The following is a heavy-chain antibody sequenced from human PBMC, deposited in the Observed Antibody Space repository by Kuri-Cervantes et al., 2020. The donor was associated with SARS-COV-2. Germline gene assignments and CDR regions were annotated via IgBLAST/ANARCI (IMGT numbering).Heavy chain of an antibody. Sequence: SVTVSCKCTVGTFSSYAVTWVRQAPAQGLEWMGRIIPLFGTTIYAQKFRGRGTITADKPTNTAYMQLSSLRSEDTAVYYCARQYCSSTTCYFGTFDPWGQGTLVTVSS. CDR2: IIPLFGTT. CDR1: VGTFSSYA. J-gene: IGHJ5*02. D-gene: IGHD2-2*01. CDR3: ARQYCSSTTCYFGTFDP. V-gene: IGHV1-69*06.